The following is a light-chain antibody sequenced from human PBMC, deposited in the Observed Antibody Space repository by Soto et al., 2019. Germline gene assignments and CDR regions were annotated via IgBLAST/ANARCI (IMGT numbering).Light chain of an antibody. CDR3: QQVNYYPFT. V-gene: IGKV1-9*01. CDR2: AAV. Sequence: DIHLTQSPSLLSASVGDRVTITCRASQGISQYVAWYQQKPGKAPKLLIYAAVVLQGGVPSRFSGTVSATEFILPIRGLQLEDFATYYCQQVNYYPFTFGGGTKVDIK. CDR1: QGISQY. J-gene: IGKJ4*01.